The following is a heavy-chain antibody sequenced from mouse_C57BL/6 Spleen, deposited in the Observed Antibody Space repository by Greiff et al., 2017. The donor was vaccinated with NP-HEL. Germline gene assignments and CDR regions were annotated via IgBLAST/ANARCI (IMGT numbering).Heavy chain of an antibody. D-gene: IGHD2-3*01. V-gene: IGHV1-82*01. J-gene: IGHJ2*01. CDR3: ARGAYDYLDY. CDR1: GYAFSSSW. Sequence: VQLQESGPELVKPGASVKISCKASGYAFSSSWMNWVKQRPGKGLEWIGRIYPGDGDTNYNGKFKGKATLTADKSSSTSYMQLSSLTSEDSAVYFCARGAYDYLDYWGQGTTLTVSS. CDR2: IYPGDGDT.